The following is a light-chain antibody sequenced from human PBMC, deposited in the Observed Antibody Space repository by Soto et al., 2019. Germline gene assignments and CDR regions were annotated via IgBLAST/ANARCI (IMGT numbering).Light chain of an antibody. J-gene: IGKJ1*01. Sequence: DVHMTQSPSSLPASLGDRVTLSXQASHDISLYLNWYQQKTVXXTKLXXXDAXNLETGVPSRFSGSGSGRDFTFNISSMQPEDIETYYCQQYDNLLTWTFGQGTKVDIK. CDR2: DAX. CDR1: HDISLY. CDR3: QQYDNLLTWT. V-gene: IGKV1-33*01.